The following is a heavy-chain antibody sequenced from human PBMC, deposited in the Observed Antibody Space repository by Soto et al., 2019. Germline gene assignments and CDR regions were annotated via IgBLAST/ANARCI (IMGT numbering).Heavy chain of an antibody. CDR2: IYWDEDK. D-gene: IGHD5-18*01. J-gene: IGHJ4*02. V-gene: IGHV2-5*02. CDR3: AHRPRGYAYYFDY. Sequence: QITVKESGPTLVKPTQPLTLTCTFSGFSISTRGVAVGWFRQSPGKALEWLALIYWDEDKWYSPSLKCRLTITDDPSKHQVVLTMTNMDPVDTATYYCAHRPRGYAYYFDYWGQGTLVTVSS. CDR1: GFSISTRGVA.